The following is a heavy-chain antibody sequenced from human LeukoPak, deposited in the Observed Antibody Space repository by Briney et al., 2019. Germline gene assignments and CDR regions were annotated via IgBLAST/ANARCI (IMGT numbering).Heavy chain of an antibody. CDR2: ISAYNGNT. V-gene: IGHV1-18*01. CDR1: GYTFTSYG. Sequence: ASVKVSCKASGYTFTSYGISWVRQAPGQGLEWMGWISAYNGNTNYAQKLQGRVTMTTDTSTSTAYMELRSLRSDDTAVYYCAGDSNYYYYMDVWGKGTTVTFSS. J-gene: IGHJ6*03. CDR3: AGDSNYYYYMDV.